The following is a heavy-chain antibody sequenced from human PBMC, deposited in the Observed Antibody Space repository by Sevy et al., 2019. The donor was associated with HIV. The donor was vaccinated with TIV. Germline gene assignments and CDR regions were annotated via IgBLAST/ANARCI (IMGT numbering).Heavy chain of an antibody. V-gene: IGHV3-7*01. CDR2: INQNGSVK. CDR3: VRAIASDGSF. D-gene: IGHD6-13*01. J-gene: IGHJ4*02. Sequence: GGSLRLSCAASGFSLNNYWMNWVRQAPGKGLEWVANINQNGSVKYYVDSVRGRFTISRDKARNLVSLQMNNLRAEDTALYYCVRAIASDGSFWGQGTLVTVSS. CDR1: GFSLNNYW.